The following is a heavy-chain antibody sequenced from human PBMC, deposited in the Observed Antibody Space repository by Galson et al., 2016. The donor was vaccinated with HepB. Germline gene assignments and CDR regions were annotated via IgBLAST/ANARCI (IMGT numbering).Heavy chain of an antibody. CDR1: GFTFYNYA. Sequence: SLRLSCAASGFTFYNYAMSWVRQAPGKGREWVSSISGSGGSTYYADSVKGRFAIARDNSKNTAYLQMTSLRVEDTAVYYCARDDPDMDVWGKGTTVTVSS. CDR2: ISGSGGST. CDR3: ARDDPDMDV. J-gene: IGHJ6*03. V-gene: IGHV3-23*01.